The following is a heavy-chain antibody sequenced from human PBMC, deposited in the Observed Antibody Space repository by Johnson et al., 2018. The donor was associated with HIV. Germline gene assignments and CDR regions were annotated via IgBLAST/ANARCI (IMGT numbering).Heavy chain of an antibody. Sequence: EVQLMESGGGVVQPGGSLRLSCAASGFTFSSYWMSWVRQAPGKGLEWVANIKQDGSEKYYADSVKVRFTISRDHSKNTLYPQMNSLRAEDTAVSYCAREYYYDSSGYYDEVSRAFDIWGQGTMVTVSS. V-gene: IGHV3-7*01. CDR2: IKQDGSEK. D-gene: IGHD3-22*01. CDR3: AREYYYDSSGYYDEVSRAFDI. CDR1: GFTFSSYW. J-gene: IGHJ3*02.